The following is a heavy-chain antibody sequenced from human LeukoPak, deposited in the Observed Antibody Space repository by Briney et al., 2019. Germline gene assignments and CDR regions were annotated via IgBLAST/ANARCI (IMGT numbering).Heavy chain of an antibody. D-gene: IGHD3-10*01. V-gene: IGHV5-51*01. CDR2: IYPGDSDT. J-gene: IGHJ6*03. CDR3: ARHRFGDSYYYYYMDV. Sequence: GESLKISCKGSGYSFTSYWIGWVRQMPGKGLEWMGIIYPGDSDTRYSPSFQGQVTISADKSISTAYLQWSSLKASDTAMYYCARHRFGDSYYYYYMDVWGKGTTVTVSS. CDR1: GYSFTSYW.